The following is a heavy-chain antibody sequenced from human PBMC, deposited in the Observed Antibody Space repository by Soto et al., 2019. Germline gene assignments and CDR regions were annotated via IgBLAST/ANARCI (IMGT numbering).Heavy chain of an antibody. Sequence: QVQLQESGPGLVKPSETLSLTCTVSGGSISSYYWSWIRQPPGKGLEWIGYIYYSRSTNYNPSLKSRVTISVDTSKNQFSLQLSSVTAADTAVYYCARSLYGDYEPFNYWGQGTLVTVSS. D-gene: IGHD4-17*01. CDR3: ARSLYGDYEPFNY. J-gene: IGHJ4*02. V-gene: IGHV4-59*01. CDR2: IYYSRST. CDR1: GGSISSYY.